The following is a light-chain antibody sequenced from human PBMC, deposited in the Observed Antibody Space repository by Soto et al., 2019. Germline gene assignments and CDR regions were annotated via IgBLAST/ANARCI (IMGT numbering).Light chain of an antibody. CDR1: QGISSY. Sequence: AIRMTQSPSSLSASTGDRVTITCRASQGISSYLAWYQQKPGKAPKLLIYAASTLQSGVPSRFSGSGSGTDFTLTISCLQSEDLATYYCQQYYSYLMYTFGQGTKLEIK. V-gene: IGKV1-8*01. CDR3: QQYYSYLMYT. J-gene: IGKJ2*01. CDR2: AAS.